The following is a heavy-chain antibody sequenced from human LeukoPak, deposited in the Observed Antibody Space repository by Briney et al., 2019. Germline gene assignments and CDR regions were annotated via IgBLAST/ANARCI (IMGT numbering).Heavy chain of an antibody. J-gene: IGHJ6*03. CDR1: GGTFSSYA. CDR2: IIPIFGTA. D-gene: IGHD3-10*01. Sequence: ASVKVSCKASGGTFSSYAISWVRQAPGQGLEWMGGIIPIFGTANYAQKFQGRVTITADESTGTAYMELSSLRSEDTAVYYCARVHYYGSGSYVTAFYYYMDVWGKGTTVTVSS. CDR3: ARVHYYGSGSYVTAFYYYMDV. V-gene: IGHV1-69*13.